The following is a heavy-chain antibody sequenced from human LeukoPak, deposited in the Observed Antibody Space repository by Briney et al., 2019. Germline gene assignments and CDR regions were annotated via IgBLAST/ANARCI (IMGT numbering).Heavy chain of an antibody. J-gene: IGHJ6*01. V-gene: IGHV3-66*01. Sequence: GGSLRLSSVVSGVTVCNINTSWGRPAPRGGLGWGSVIYIDGTTRNADSVKRRFTSTRDNSKNTVYLQMDSLRAGDTAVYHCARDKDVW. CDR2: IYIDGTT. CDR3: ARDKDV. CDR1: GVTVCNIN.